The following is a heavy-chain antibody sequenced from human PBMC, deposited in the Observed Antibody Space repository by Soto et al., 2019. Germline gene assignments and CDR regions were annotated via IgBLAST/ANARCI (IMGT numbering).Heavy chain of an antibody. V-gene: IGHV1-69*02. CDR3: ARYCSGGSCYLAFDI. CDR1: GGTFSSYT. Sequence: SVKVSCKASGGTFSSYTISWVRQAPGQVLEWMGRIIPILGIANYAQKFQGRVTITADKSTSTAYMELSSLRSEDTAVYYCARYCSGGSCYLAFDIWGQGTMVTVSS. CDR2: IIPILGIA. D-gene: IGHD2-15*01. J-gene: IGHJ3*02.